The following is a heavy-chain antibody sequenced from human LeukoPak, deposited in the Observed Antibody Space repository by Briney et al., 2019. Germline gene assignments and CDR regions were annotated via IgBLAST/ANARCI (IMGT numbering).Heavy chain of an antibody. CDR3: ARGRVGADY. CDR1: GFTFSSYA. V-gene: IGHV3-64*01. CDR2: ISSNGGST. D-gene: IGHD1-26*01. Sequence: GGSLRLSCAASGFTFSSYAMHWVRRAPGKGLEYVSAISSNGGSTYYANSVKGRFTISRDNSKNTLYLQMGSLRAEDMAVYYCARGRVGADYWGQGTLVTVSS. J-gene: IGHJ4*02.